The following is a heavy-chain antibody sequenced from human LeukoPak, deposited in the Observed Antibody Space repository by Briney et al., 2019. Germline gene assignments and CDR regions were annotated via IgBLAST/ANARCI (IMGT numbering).Heavy chain of an antibody. D-gene: IGHD1-26*01. CDR1: GFTFDDYA. V-gene: IGHV3-9*01. CDR3: AKGGYSGSYYEVSYFDY. J-gene: IGHJ4*02. CDR2: ISWNSGSI. Sequence: GGSLRLSCAASGFTFDDYAMHWVRQAPGKGLEWVSGISWNSGSIGYADSVKGQFTISRDNAKNSLYLQMNSLRAEDTALYYCAKGGYSGSYYEVSYFDYWGQGTLVTVSS.